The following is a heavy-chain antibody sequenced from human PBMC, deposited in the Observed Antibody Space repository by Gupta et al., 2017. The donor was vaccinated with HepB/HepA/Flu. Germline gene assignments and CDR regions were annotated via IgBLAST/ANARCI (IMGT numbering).Heavy chain of an antibody. D-gene: IGHD3-9*01. CDR2: INHSGST. J-gene: IGHJ4*02. V-gene: IGHV4-34*01. Sequence: QVQLQQWGAGLLKPSETLSLTCAVYGGSFSGYYWSWIRQPPGKGLEWIGEINHSGSTNYNPSLKSRVTISVDTSKNQFSLKLSSVTAADTAVYYCARHNILTGPYFDYWGQGTLVTVSS. CDR1: GGSFSGYY. CDR3: ARHNILTGPYFDY.